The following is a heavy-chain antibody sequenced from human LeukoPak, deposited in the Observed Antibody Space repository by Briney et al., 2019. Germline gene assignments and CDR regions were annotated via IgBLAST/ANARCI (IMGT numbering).Heavy chain of an antibody. V-gene: IGHV1-8*01. D-gene: IGHD6-13*01. CDR2: MNPNSGNT. Sequence: EASVKVSCKASGYTFTSYDINWVRQATGQGLEWMGWMNPNSGNTGYAQKLQGRVTMTRNTSISTAYMELSSLRSEDTAVYYCVRGLGIAAAGTGYWGQGTLVTVSS. J-gene: IGHJ4*02. CDR1: GYTFTSYD. CDR3: VRGLGIAAAGTGY.